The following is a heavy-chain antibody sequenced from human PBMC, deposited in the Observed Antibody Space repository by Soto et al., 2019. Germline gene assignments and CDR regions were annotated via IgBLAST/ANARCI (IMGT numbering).Heavy chain of an antibody. CDR1: GFTFTTFA. V-gene: IGHV3-33*01. D-gene: IGHD2-8*01. J-gene: IGHJ5*02. CDR3: VRGSSCSNGVRYNLGWFGP. CDR2: IWPDGNDK. Sequence: QVQLVESGGGVVQPGRSLRLSCTASGFTFTTFALHWVRQGPAKGLEWVAIIWPDGNDKYYADPVKGRFTISSDNSKNTLFLQMNSLRAEDTAVYYCVRGSSCSNGVRYNLGWFGPWGQGTLVTVSS.